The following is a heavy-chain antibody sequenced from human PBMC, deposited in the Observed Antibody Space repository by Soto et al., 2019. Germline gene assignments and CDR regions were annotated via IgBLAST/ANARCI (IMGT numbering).Heavy chain of an antibody. CDR2: ISGSGGRT. CDR3: AKDITFGGGSAEYGMDV. CDR1: GFTFSSYA. J-gene: IGHJ6*02. Sequence: EVQLLESGGGLVQPGGSLRLSCAASGFTFSSYAMSWVRQAPGKGLELVSGISGSGGRTYYADSVKGRFTISRDNSKNTLYLQINSLRAEDTAVYYCAKDITFGGGSAEYGMDVWGQGTTVTVSS. D-gene: IGHD3-16*01. V-gene: IGHV3-23*01.